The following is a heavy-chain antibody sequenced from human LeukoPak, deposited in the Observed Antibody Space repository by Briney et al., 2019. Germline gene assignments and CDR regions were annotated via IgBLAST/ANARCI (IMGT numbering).Heavy chain of an antibody. CDR2: ISSSGGST. J-gene: IGHJ6*02. D-gene: IGHD3-10*01. V-gene: IGHV3-23*01. CDR3: AKVKEFYYYGMDV. CDR1: GFTFSNYA. Sequence: GGSLRLSCAASGFTFSNYAMSWVRQAPGKGLEWVSAISSSGGSTYYADSVKGRFTISRDNSKNTLGLQMNSLRAEDTAVYYCAKVKEFYYYGMDVWGQGTTVTVSS.